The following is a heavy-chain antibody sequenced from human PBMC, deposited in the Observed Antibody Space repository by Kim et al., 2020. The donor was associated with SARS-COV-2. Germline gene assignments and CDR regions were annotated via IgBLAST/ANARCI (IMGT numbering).Heavy chain of an antibody. CDR2: IRSKANSYAT. D-gene: IGHD1-1*01. J-gene: IGHJ3*02. V-gene: IGHV3-73*01. CDR3: TRIPGTPFAFWDAFDI. CDR1: GFTFSDSP. Sequence: GGSLRLSCAASGFTFSDSPMHWVRQASGKGLEWVGRIRSKANSYATAYAASVRGRFIISRDDSKNTAYLQMNSLKTKDTAVYYCTRIPGTPFAFWDAFDIWGQGTMVTVSS.